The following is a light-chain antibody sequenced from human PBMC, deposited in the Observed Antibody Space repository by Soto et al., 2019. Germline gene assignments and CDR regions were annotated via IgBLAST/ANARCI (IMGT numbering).Light chain of an antibody. J-gene: IGLJ1*01. CDR2: EVS. CDR3: SSYTCSSTLV. Sequence: QSALTQPASVSGSPGQSITIPCTGTSSDVGGYNYVSCYQQHPGKAPKLMIYEVSNRPSGVSNRFSGSKSGNTASLTISGLQAEDEADYYCSSYTCSSTLVVGTGTKVTVL. CDR1: SSDVGGYNY. V-gene: IGLV2-14*01.